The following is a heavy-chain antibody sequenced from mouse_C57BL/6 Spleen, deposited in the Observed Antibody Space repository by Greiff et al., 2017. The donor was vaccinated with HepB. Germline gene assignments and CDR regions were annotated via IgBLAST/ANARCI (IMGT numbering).Heavy chain of an antibody. CDR2: IRNKANNHAT. D-gene: IGHD2-3*01. CDR3: TRLFYDGYYLFAWFAY. Sequence: EVQVVESGGGLVQPGGSMKLSCAASGFTFSDAWMDWVRQSPEKGLEWVAEIRNKANNHATYYAESVKGRFTISRDDSKSSCYLQMNSLRAEDTGIYYCTRLFYDGYYLFAWFAYWGQGTLVTVSA. CDR1: GFTFSDAW. V-gene: IGHV6-6*01. J-gene: IGHJ3*01.